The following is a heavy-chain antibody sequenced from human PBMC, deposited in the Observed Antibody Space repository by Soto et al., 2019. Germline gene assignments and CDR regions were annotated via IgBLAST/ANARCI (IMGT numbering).Heavy chain of an antibody. CDR1: GVSISSYY. CDR3: ARRYGDYFEY. D-gene: IGHD4-17*01. V-gene: IGHV4-59*08. CDR2: IYYSGST. J-gene: IGHJ4*02. Sequence: SETLSLTCTVSGVSISSYYWSWIRQPPGKGLEWIGYIYYSGSTNYNPSLKSRVTISVDTSKNQFSLKLSSVTVADTPADYCARRYGDYFEYWGQGTLVTVSS.